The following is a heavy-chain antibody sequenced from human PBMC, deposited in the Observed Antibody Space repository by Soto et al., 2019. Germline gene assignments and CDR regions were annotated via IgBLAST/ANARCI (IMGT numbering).Heavy chain of an antibody. Sequence: GSLRLSCAASGFTFSSYAMSWVRQAPGKGLEWVSAISGSGGSTYYADSVKGRFTISRDNSKNTLYLQMNSLRAEDTAVYYCAKSLEYYDILTGLKKPYYYYGMDVWGQGTTVTVSS. CDR3: AKSLEYYDILTGLKKPYYYYGMDV. J-gene: IGHJ6*02. V-gene: IGHV3-23*01. CDR1: GFTFSSYA. D-gene: IGHD3-9*01. CDR2: ISGSGGST.